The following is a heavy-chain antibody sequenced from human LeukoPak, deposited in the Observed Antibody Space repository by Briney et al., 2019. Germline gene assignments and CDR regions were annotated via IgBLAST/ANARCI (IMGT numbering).Heavy chain of an antibody. CDR3: TRHVKGYSYGFG. CDR2: IRSKANSYAT. J-gene: IGHJ4*02. V-gene: IGHV3-73*01. Sequence: GGSLRLSCAASGFTFIGSAMHGVRQASGKGLEWVGRIRSKANSYATAYAASVKGRFTISRDDSKNTAYLQMNSLKTEDTAVYYCTRHVKGYSYGFGWGQGTLVTVSS. CDR1: GFTFIGSA. D-gene: IGHD5-18*01.